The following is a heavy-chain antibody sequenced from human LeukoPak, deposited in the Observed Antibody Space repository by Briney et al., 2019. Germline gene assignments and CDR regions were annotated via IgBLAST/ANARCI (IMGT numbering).Heavy chain of an antibody. CDR2: ISSSSSYR. V-gene: IGHV3-21*01. CDR3: ARDKDDAFDI. CDR1: GFTFSSYS. Sequence: GGSLRLSCAASGFTFSSYSMNWVRQAPGKGLEWVSSISSSSSYRYYADSVKGRFTISRDNAKNSLYLQMNSLRAEDTAVYYCARDKDDAFDIWCQVTMVTVT. J-gene: IGHJ3*02.